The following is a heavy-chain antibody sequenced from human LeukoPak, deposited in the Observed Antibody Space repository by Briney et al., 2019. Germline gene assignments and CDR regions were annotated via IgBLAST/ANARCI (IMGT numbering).Heavy chain of an antibody. D-gene: IGHD3-16*02. CDR1: GGSFRGYY. CDR3: ARLVWGSYRESFDY. CDR2: INHSGST. J-gene: IGHJ4*02. V-gene: IGHV4-34*01. Sequence: SETLSLTCAVYGGSFRGYYWSWIRQPPGKGLEWSGEINHSGSTNYNPSRKSRGTISEDTSRNQLSLRLSSVTAADTAVYYCARLVWGSYRESFDYWGQGTLVTVSS.